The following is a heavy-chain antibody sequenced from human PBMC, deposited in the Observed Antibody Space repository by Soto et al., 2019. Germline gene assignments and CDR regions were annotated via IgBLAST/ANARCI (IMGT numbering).Heavy chain of an antibody. V-gene: IGHV2-26*01. D-gene: IGHD7-27*01. CDR2: IFSYDET. CDR1: GFSLSNAGLG. J-gene: IGHJ2*01. Sequence: QVTWKESGPVLVKPTETLTLTGAVSGFSLSNAGLGVSWIRQPPRKALEWLAHIFSYDETAYSTSLKSSLTITKDPSKSHVVLTMTNVEPVDTGTYYCARMVCVNWGRDPYWYFDLWGRGTPVSVSS. CDR3: ARMVCVNWGRDPYWYFDL.